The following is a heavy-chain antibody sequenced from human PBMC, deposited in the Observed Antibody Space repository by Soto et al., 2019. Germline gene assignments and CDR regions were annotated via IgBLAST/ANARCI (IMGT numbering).Heavy chain of an antibody. CDR3: ARDGYDGSGSPYPAY. CDR2: IYYLGST. V-gene: IGHV4-59*01. J-gene: IGHJ4*02. Sequence: SETLSLTCSVSGGSMSEYFWSWIRQSPGKGLEWIGYIYYLGSTDYNPSLKSRVTISVDASKRQFSLRLTSVTAADTAVYYCARDGYDGSGSPYPAYWGPGTQVTVSS. D-gene: IGHD3-10*01. CDR1: GGSMSEYF.